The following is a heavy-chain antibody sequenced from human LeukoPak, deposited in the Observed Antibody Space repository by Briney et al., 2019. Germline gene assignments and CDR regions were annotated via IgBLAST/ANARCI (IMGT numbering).Heavy chain of an antibody. Sequence: GGSLRLSCAVSAFTFSNYWMSWVRQAPGKGLEWVANIKQDGSAKYYVDSVKGRFTISRDNAKHSLYLQMNSLRAEDTAVYYCARDPSSGWYLKGWFDPWGQGTLVTVSS. CDR1: AFTFSNYW. J-gene: IGHJ5*02. CDR2: IKQDGSAK. D-gene: IGHD6-19*01. CDR3: ARDPSSGWYLKGWFDP. V-gene: IGHV3-7*01.